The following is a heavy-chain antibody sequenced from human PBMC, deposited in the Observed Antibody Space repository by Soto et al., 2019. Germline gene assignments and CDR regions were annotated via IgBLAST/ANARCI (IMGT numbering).Heavy chain of an antibody. J-gene: IGHJ5*02. D-gene: IGHD6-13*01. CDR3: AKVSSSWYAGFYDL. Sequence: PGGSLRLSCTASGFTFSGHAMTWVRQAPGKGLEWVSGLSDSGGSIYYADSVKGRFTISRDNSMNTLYLQMNTLRAEDTATYYCAKVSSSWYAGFYDLWGHGTLVTVSS. CDR1: GFTFSGHA. V-gene: IGHV3-23*01. CDR2: LSDSGGSI.